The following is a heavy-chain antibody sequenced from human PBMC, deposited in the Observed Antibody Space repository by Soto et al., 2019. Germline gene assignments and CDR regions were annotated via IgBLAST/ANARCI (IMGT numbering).Heavy chain of an antibody. CDR1: GFTFDDYA. CDR3: AKDITPTGAYSSSYYYFDY. V-gene: IGHV3-9*01. J-gene: IGHJ4*02. CDR2: ISWNSGSI. D-gene: IGHD6-13*01. Sequence: GGSLRLSCAASGFTFDDYAMHWVRQAPGKGLEWVSGISWNSGSIGYADSVKGRFTISRDNAKNSLYLQMNSLRAEDTALYYCAKDITPTGAYSSSYYYFDYWGQGTLVTAPQ.